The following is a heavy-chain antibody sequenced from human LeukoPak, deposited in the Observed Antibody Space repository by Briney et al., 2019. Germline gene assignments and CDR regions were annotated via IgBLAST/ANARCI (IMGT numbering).Heavy chain of an antibody. CDR1: GFAFDDYA. CDR2: ISWNSGSI. CDR3: AKSYYGSGSYPLFDY. Sequence: GGSLRLSCAASGFAFDDYAMHWVRQAPGKGLEWVSGISWNSGSIGYADSVKGRFTISRDNAKNSLYLQMNSLRAEDMALYYCAKSYYGSGSYPLFDYWGQGTLVTVSS. D-gene: IGHD3-10*01. J-gene: IGHJ4*02. V-gene: IGHV3-9*03.